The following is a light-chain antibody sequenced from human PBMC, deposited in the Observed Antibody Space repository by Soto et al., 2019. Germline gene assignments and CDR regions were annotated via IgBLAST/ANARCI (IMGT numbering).Light chain of an antibody. Sequence: QSALTQPASVSGSPGQSITISCTGTSSDIGGYNYVSWYQQHPGKAPKLLIYEVSNRPSGVSNRFSGSKSGNTASLTISGLQAEDEADYYCSSYTYTSIPVLFGGGSKLTVL. CDR1: SSDIGGYNY. V-gene: IGLV2-14*01. J-gene: IGLJ2*01. CDR2: EVS. CDR3: SSYTYTSIPVL.